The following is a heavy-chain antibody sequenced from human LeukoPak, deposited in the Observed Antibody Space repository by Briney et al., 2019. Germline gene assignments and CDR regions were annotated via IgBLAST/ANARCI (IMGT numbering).Heavy chain of an antibody. J-gene: IGHJ4*02. CDR2: ISSNGHGT. CDR1: GISFEDYA. V-gene: IGHV3-9*01. D-gene: IGHD4-17*01. Sequence: GGSLRLSCLTSGISFEDYAMHWVRLVPGKGLEWVAGISSNGHGTVYADSLRGRFTISRDNAKISLYLEMTRLRVEDTAFYYCARTRGPMTTVTSFLYWGQGTLVTVSS. CDR3: ARTRGPMTTVTSFLY.